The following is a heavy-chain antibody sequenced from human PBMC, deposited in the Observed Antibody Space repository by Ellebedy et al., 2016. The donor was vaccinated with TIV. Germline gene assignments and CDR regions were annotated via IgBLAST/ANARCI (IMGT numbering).Heavy chain of an antibody. CDR2: ISGSGGST. CDR3: AKVGERLRLFYYYGMDV. Sequence: GESLKISCAASGFTFSSYAMSWVRQAPGKGLVWVSTISGSGGSTYYADSVKGRFTISRDNSKNTLYLQMNSLRTEDTAVYYCAKVGERLRLFYYYGMDVWGQGTTVTVSS. D-gene: IGHD5-12*01. CDR1: GFTFSSYA. V-gene: IGHV3-23*01. J-gene: IGHJ6*02.